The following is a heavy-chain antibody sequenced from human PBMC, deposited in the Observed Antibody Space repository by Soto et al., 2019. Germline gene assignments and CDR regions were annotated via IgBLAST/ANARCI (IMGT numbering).Heavy chain of an antibody. CDR2: INPNSGGT. V-gene: IGHV1-2*07. Sequence: QVQLVQSGAEVKKPGASVKVSCKASGYTFTGYYMHWVRQAPGQGLEWMGWINPNSGGTNYAHKFQGGVTMTKDTSVSTAYMELSRLRSDHTAVYYCARTPRVGNWFDPWGQGTLVTVSS. CDR3: ARTPRVGNWFDP. J-gene: IGHJ5*02. D-gene: IGHD1-26*01. CDR1: GYTFTGYY.